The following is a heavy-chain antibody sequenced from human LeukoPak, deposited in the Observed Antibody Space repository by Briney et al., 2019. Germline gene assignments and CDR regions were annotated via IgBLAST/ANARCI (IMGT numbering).Heavy chain of an antibody. CDR2: INPNSGGT. CDR1: GYTFTSYY. D-gene: IGHD3-3*01. V-gene: IGHV1-2*02. CDR3: ARATDYDFWSGYSPPMDYYGMDV. Sequence: ASVKVSCKASGYTFTSYYMHWVRQAPGQGLEWVGWINPNSGGTNYAQKFQGRVTMTRDTSISTAYMELSRLRSDDTAVYYCARATDYDFWSGYSPPMDYYGMDVWGQGTTVTVSS. J-gene: IGHJ6*02.